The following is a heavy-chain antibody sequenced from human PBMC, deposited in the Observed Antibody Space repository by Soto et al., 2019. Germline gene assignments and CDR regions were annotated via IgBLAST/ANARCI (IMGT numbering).Heavy chain of an antibody. D-gene: IGHD2-8*01. CDR3: ARWWMCAPRFER. J-gene: IGHJ5*02. V-gene: IGHV4-30-2*01. Sequence: QLQLQESGSGLVKPSQTLSLTCAVSGGSISSGDYSWSWIRQPPGKGLEWIGYIYHSGSTYYNPSLKSRVTISVDRSKNQFSLKLSSVTAAGTAVYYCARWWMCAPRFERWGQGTLVAVSS. CDR2: IYHSGST. CDR1: GGSISSGDYS.